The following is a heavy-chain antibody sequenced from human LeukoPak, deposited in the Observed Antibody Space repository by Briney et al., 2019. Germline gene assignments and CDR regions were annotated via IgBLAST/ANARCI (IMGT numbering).Heavy chain of an antibody. J-gene: IGHJ4*02. D-gene: IGHD6-19*01. V-gene: IGHV4-59*08. CDR3: ARHPSAVAGKTFDY. CDR2: IYYSGNT. Sequence: SETLSLTCTVSGGSLSSYYWSWIRQPPGKGLEWIGYIYYSGNTNYNPPLKSRVTISVDTSKNQFSLKLSSVTAADTAVYYCARHPSAVAGKTFDYWGQGTLVTVSS. CDR1: GGSLSSYY.